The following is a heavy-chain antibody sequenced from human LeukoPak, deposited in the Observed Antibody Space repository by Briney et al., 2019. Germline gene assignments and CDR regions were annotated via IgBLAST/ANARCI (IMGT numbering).Heavy chain of an antibody. D-gene: IGHD2-2*01. CDR1: GFTVSSNY. V-gene: IGHV3-53*01. J-gene: IGHJ5*02. CDR2: IYSGGST. Sequence: PGGSLRLSCAASGFTVSSNYMSWVRQAPGKGLEWVSVIYSGGSTYYADSVKGRFTISRDNAKNSLYLQMNSLRAEDTAVYYCARDRGYCSSTSCPHRGWFDPWGQGTLVTVSS. CDR3: ARDRGYCSSTSCPHRGWFDP.